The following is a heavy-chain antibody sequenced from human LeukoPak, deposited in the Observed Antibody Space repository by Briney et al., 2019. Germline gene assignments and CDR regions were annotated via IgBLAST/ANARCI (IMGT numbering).Heavy chain of an antibody. CDR1: GYTFTSYG. V-gene: IGHV1-18*01. Sequence: VASVKVSCKASGYTFTSYGISWVRQAPGQGLEWMGWISAYNGNTNYAQKLQGRVTMTTDTSTSTAYMELRSLRSVDTAVYYCARALTAYDSSGYVDYWGQGTLVTVSS. D-gene: IGHD3-22*01. CDR3: ARALTAYDSSGYVDY. CDR2: ISAYNGNT. J-gene: IGHJ4*02.